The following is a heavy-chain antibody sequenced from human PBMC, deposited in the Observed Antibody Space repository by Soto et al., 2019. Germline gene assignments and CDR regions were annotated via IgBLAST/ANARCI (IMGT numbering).Heavy chain of an antibody. CDR2: ISWNSVTI. CDR3: AKSYDSSWYAQGFDP. J-gene: IGHJ5*02. CDR1: GFTFDDYA. V-gene: IGHV3-9*01. Sequence: EVQLVESGGGLVQPGRSLRLSCAASGFTFDDYAMFWVRQAPGKGLEWVSGISWNSVTIGYADSVKGRFTISRDNAKNSLYLEMHSLRAEDTAFYYCAKSYDSSWYAQGFDPWGQGTLVTVSS. D-gene: IGHD6-13*01.